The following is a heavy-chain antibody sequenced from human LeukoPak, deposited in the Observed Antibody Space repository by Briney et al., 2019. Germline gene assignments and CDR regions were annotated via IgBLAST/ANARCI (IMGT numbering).Heavy chain of an antibody. V-gene: IGHV3-23*01. J-gene: IGHJ5*02. CDR1: GFTFDSYA. D-gene: IGHD6-13*01. CDR3: ARTRHSSSWYWFDP. CDR2: VSRFGGTT. Sequence: GGSLRLSCAASGFTFDSYAMSWVRQAPGKGLEWVSAVSRFGGTTYYADSAKGRFTISRDNSNNTVYLQMNSLRAEDTAVYYCARTRHSSSWYWFDPWGQGTLVTVSS.